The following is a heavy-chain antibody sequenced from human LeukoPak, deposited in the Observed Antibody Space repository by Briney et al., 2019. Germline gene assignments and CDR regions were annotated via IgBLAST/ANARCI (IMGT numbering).Heavy chain of an antibody. CDR1: GSTFNVYS. J-gene: IGHJ4*02. Sequence: GGSLRLSCAASGSTFNVYSMNWVRQAPGKGLEWVSSISSNSKYIYYADSMRGRFTVSRDNAKNSLFLQLNSLRAEDTAVYYCARDSSDFDYWGQGTLVTVSS. CDR3: ARDSSDFDY. D-gene: IGHD3-22*01. CDR2: ISSNSKYI. V-gene: IGHV3-21*01.